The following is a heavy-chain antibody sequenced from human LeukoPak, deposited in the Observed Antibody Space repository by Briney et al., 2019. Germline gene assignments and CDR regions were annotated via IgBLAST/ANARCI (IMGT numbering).Heavy chain of an antibody. CDR3: ARDRNYDFWSGYYTGYFDY. CDR1: GYTFTSYY. Sequence: GASVKVSCKASGYTFTSYYMHWVRQAPGQGLEWMGIINPSGGSTSYAQKFQGRVTVTRDMSTSTVYMELSSLRSEDTAMYYCARDRNYDFWSGYYTGYFDYWGQGTLVTVSS. CDR2: INPSGGST. J-gene: IGHJ4*02. D-gene: IGHD3-3*01. V-gene: IGHV1-46*01.